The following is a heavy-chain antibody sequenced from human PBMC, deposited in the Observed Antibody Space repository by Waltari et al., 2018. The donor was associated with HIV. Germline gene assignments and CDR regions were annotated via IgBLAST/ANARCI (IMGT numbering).Heavy chain of an antibody. J-gene: IGHJ6*02. CDR1: GASMRSSSYF. CDR3: ARDWDVTTACMDV. D-gene: IGHD1-26*01. V-gene: IGHV4-39*07. Sequence: QVTLQESGPGLVKPSETLSLTCVVSGASMRSSSYFWGWIRQAPGKGLEWIGSMFYTGSSYYNPSLKSRVNISIDTLNNQFSLKMTSVTAADTAVYYCARDWDVTTACMDVWGQGTTVTVSS. CDR2: MFYTGSS.